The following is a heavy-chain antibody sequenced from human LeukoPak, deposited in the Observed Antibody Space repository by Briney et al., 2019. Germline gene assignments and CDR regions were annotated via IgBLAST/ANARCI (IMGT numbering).Heavy chain of an antibody. V-gene: IGHV4-59*01. CDR3: ARLTETKQGYSYGWVFDY. Sequence: SETLSLTCTVSGGSISSYYWSWIRQPPGKGLEWIGYIYYSGSTNYNPSLKSRVTISVDTSKNQFSLKLSSVTAADTAVYYCARLTETKQGYSYGWVFDYWGQGTLVTVSS. CDR1: GGSISSYY. D-gene: IGHD5-18*01. J-gene: IGHJ4*02. CDR2: IYYSGST.